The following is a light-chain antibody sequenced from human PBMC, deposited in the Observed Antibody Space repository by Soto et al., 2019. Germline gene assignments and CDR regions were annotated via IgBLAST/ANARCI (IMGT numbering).Light chain of an antibody. J-gene: IGKJ1*01. CDR1: QSITSRY. CDR2: GVS. CDR3: HQYGYSPPWT. V-gene: IGKV3-20*01. Sequence: EIVLTQSPGTLSLSPGERATLSCRASQSITSRYLAWYQQKPGQAPRLLIYGVSGRATGIPDRFSGSGSGTDFTLTICRLEPEDFAVYYCHQYGYSPPWTFGQGTKVEIK.